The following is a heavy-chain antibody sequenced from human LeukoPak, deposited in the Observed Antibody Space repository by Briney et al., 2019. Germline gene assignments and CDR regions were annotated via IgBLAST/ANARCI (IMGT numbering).Heavy chain of an antibody. CDR1: GFTFSSYA. V-gene: IGHV3-23*01. D-gene: IGHD6-19*01. J-gene: IGHJ4*02. CDR2: ISGSGDST. CDR3: AKGGIAVAPGGY. Sequence: GGSLGLSCAASGFTFSSYAMSWVRQAPGKGLEWVSAISGSGDSTYYADSVKGRFTISRDNSKNALSLQMNSLRAEDTAVYYCAKGGIAVAPGGYWGQGTLVTVSS.